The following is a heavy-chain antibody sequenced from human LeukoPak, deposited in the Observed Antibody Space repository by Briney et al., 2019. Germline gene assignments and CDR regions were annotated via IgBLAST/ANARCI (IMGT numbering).Heavy chain of an antibody. CDR1: GFTFDDYG. J-gene: IGHJ4*02. D-gene: IGHD6-13*01. V-gene: IGHV3-20*04. CDR2: INWNGGST. CDR3: ARISSWLPLDC. Sequence: GGSLRLSCAASGFTFDDYGMSWVRQAPGRGLEWVSGINWNGGSTGYADSVKGRFTISRDNAKNSLYLQMNSLRAEDTALYYCARISSWLPLDCWGQGTLVTVSS.